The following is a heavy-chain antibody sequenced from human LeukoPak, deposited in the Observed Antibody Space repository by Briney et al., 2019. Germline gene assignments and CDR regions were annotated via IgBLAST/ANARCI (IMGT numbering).Heavy chain of an antibody. CDR2: IYHSRGI. CDR3: ARVNQRREVPAAATGAFDI. V-gene: IGHV4-38-2*01. CDR1: GYSISSGYY. D-gene: IGHD2-2*01. J-gene: IGHJ3*02. Sequence: PSETLSLTCAVSGYSISSGYYWGWIRHPPAKGLEWIGSIYHSRGISYNPPLKSRVTISVDTSQNQFSLKLSSVTAADTAVYYCARVNQRREVPAAATGAFDIWGQGTMVTVSS.